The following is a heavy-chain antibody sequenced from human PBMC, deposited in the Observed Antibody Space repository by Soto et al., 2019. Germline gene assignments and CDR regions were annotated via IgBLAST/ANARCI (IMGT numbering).Heavy chain of an antibody. V-gene: IGHV1-69*12. CDR3: ARGEYYDISGAAVFDY. CDR2: IIPIFGTA. CDR1: GGTFSSYA. J-gene: IGHJ4*02. Sequence: QVQLVQSGAEVKKPGSSVKVSCKASGGTFSSYAISWVRQAPGQGLEWMGGIIPIFGTANYAQKFEGRVTITADEHTRTAYMELSSVRSEDTAGYNCARGEYYDISGAAVFDYWGQGTLVTVSA. D-gene: IGHD3-22*01.